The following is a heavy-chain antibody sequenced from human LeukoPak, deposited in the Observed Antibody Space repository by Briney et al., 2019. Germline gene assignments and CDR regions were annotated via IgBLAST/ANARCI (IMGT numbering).Heavy chain of an antibody. CDR3: ARRWYSFYFDY. CDR1: GGSFSGYY. CDR2: INHSGST. Sequence: PSETLSLTCAVYGGSFSGYYWSWIRQPPGKGLEWIGEINHSGSTNYNPSLKSRVTISVDTSKNQFSLKLNSVTAADTAVYYCARRWYSFYFDYWGQGTLVTVSS. J-gene: IGHJ4*02. V-gene: IGHV4-34*01. D-gene: IGHD2-15*01.